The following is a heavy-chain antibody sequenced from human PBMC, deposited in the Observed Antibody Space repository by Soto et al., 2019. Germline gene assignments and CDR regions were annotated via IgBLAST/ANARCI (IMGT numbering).Heavy chain of an antibody. Sequence: ETLSLTCTVSGGSMSSYYWTWLRQSPGRGLEWIGYISYSGSTYYNPSLKSRVTISADTSKNQFSLRMNSMNAADTAVYYCARADPDASVGYWGQGALVTVSS. D-gene: IGHD2-15*01. CDR2: ISYSGST. V-gene: IGHV4-59*01. CDR3: ARADPDASVGY. J-gene: IGHJ4*02. CDR1: GGSMSSYY.